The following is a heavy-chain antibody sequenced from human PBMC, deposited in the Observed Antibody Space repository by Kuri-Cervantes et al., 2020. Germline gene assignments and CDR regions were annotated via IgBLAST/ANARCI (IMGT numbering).Heavy chain of an antibody. CDR2: IFCTGNT. Sequence: SETLSLTCTVSGGSISTSSYYWGWIRQTPEKGLEWIGTIFCTGNTYYNPSLKSQLAISIDTSKNHFSLKLSSVTAADTAVYYCARLGGVTIIVGWGQGTLVTVSS. V-gene: IGHV4-39*02. D-gene: IGHD3-22*01. J-gene: IGHJ4*02. CDR1: GGSISTSSYY. CDR3: ARLGGVTIIVG.